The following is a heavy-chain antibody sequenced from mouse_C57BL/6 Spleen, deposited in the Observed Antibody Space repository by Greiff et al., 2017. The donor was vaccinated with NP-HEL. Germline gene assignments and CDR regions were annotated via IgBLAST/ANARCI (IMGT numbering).Heavy chain of an antibody. CDR3: AREGDYVSDY. J-gene: IGHJ2*01. D-gene: IGHD2-4*01. Sequence: VQLQQPGAELVRPGSSVKLSCKASGYTFTSYWMDWVKQRPGQGLEWIGNIYPSDSETHYNQKFKDKATLTVDKSSSTAYMQLSSLTSEDSAVYYCAREGDYVSDYWGQGTTLTVSS. V-gene: IGHV1-61*01. CDR2: IYPSDSET. CDR1: GYTFTSYW.